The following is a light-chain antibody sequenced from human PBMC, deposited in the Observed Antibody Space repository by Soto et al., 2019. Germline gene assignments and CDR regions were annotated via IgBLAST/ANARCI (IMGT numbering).Light chain of an antibody. J-gene: IGKJ4*01. CDR3: QQYDNWPLT. Sequence: EIVMTQSPAALSVSPGERATLCCRASQSVSSNLAWYQQKPGQAPRLLIYDASTRATGIPARFSGSGSGTEFTLTISSLQSEDFAVYYCQQYDNWPLTFGGGTKVEIK. V-gene: IGKV3-15*01. CDR2: DAS. CDR1: QSVSSN.